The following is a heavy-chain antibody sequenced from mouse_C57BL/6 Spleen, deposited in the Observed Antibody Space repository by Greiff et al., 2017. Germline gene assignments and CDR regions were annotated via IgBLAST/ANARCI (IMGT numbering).Heavy chain of an antibody. V-gene: IGHV5-17*01. CDR2: ISSGSSTI. CDR3: ARKSRGARYFDV. Sequence: EVKVVESGGGLVKPGGSLKLSCAASGFTFSDYGMHWVRQAPEKGLEWVAYISSGSSTIYYADTVKGRFTISRDNAKNTLFLQMTSLRSEDTAMYYCARKSRGARYFDVWGTGTTVTVSS. CDR1: GFTFSDYG. J-gene: IGHJ1*03.